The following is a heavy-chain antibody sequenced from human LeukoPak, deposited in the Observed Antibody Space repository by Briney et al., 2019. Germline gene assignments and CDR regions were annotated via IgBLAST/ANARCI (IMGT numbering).Heavy chain of an antibody. D-gene: IGHD3-22*01. CDR1: GYTFTDYY. Sequence: GASVKVSCKASGYTFTDYYMHWVRQAPGQGLEWMGWINPNSGVTTFAQKFQGRVTMTRDTSISTAYMEVSGLRYDDTAVYYCARDGCIYYDNSGTYYGPGDSWGQGTLITVSS. CDR2: INPNSGVT. V-gene: IGHV1-2*02. CDR3: ARDGCIYYDNSGTYYGPGDS. J-gene: IGHJ4*02.